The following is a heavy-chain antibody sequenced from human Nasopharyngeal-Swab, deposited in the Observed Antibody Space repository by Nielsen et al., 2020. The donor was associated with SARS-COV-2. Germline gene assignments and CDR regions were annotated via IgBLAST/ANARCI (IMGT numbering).Heavy chain of an antibody. D-gene: IGHD6-13*01. V-gene: IGHV3-53*01. CDR3: ARVGYSSSWPQFDN. CDR1: GFTVSSNF. J-gene: IGHJ4*02. CDR2: IYSDGST. Sequence: GESLKISCAASGFTVSSNFMTWVRQAPGKGLEWVSVIYSDGSTNYADSVKGRFTISRDNSKNTLFLQMNSLIAEDTAVYFCARVGYSSSWPQFDNWGQGTLVTVAS.